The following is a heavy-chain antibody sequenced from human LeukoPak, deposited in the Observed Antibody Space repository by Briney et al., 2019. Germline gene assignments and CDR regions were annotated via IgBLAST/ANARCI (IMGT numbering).Heavy chain of an antibody. CDR1: IFRFSSYN. CDR3: ARMRRDLAKGDYFYYYYMDV. J-gene: IGHJ6*03. Sequence: GGSLRLSYAASIFRFSSYNMNWVPHAPGKWLEGVSSIDSSSNYIFYADSVKGRFTNSGDNAKNSLDLQMNNLRDEDTAVYYCARMRRDLAKGDYFYYYYMDVWGKGTTVIVSS. V-gene: IGHV3-21*01. D-gene: IGHD3-16*01. CDR2: IDSSSNYI.